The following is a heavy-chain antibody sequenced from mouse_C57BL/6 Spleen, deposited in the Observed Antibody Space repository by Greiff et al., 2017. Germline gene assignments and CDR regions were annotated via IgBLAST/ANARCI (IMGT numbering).Heavy chain of an antibody. CDR3: ARNTIVTYYYAMDY. CDR2: IWSGGST. CDR1: GFSLTSYG. J-gene: IGHJ4*01. Sequence: LQQSGPGLVQPSQSLSITCTLSGFSLTSYGVHWVRQSPGKGLEWLGVIWSGGSTDYNAAFISRLSISKDNSKSQVFFKMNSLQADDTAIYYCARNTIVTYYYAMDYWGQGTSVTVSS. D-gene: IGHD2-5*01. V-gene: IGHV2-2*01.